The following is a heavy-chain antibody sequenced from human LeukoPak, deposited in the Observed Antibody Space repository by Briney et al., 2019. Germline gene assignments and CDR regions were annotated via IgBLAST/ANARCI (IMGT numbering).Heavy chain of an antibody. J-gene: IGHJ3*02. V-gene: IGHV4-34*01. Sequence: SETLSLTCAVYGGSFSGYYWSWIRQPPGKGLEWIGSIYYSGSTYYNPSLKSRVTISVDTSKNQFSLKLSSVTAADTAVYYCARERYYPSDAFDIWGQGTMVTVSS. CDR1: GGSFSGYY. D-gene: IGHD2-15*01. CDR3: ARERYYPSDAFDI. CDR2: IYYSGST.